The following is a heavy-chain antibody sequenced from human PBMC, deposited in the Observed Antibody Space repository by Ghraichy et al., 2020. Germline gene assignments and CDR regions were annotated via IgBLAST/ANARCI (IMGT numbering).Heavy chain of an antibody. CDR1: GFTFSSYA. CDR3: VNGLGIGRFC. CDR2: ISSSGDTT. D-gene: IGHD7-27*01. V-gene: IGHV3-23*01. Sequence: GGSLRLSCAASGFTFSSYAMSWVRQAPGKGLEWVSAISSSGDTTYYADSVKGRFTISRDNSKNTLFLQMNNLRAEDTAVYYCVNGLGIGRFCWGQGTLVTVSS. J-gene: IGHJ4*02.